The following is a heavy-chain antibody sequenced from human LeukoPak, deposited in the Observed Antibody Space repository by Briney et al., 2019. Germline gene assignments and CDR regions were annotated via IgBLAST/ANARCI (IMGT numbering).Heavy chain of an antibody. Sequence: GGSLRLSCAASGFTFSSYWMSWVRQAPGKGLEWVANIKQDGSEKYYVDSVKGRFTISRDNATNSLYLQMNSLRAEDTAVYYCARVGLVATIEEDYFDYWGQGTLVTVSS. CDR2: IKQDGSEK. J-gene: IGHJ4*02. V-gene: IGHV3-7*01. D-gene: IGHD5-12*01. CDR1: GFTFSSYW. CDR3: ARVGLVATIEEDYFDY.